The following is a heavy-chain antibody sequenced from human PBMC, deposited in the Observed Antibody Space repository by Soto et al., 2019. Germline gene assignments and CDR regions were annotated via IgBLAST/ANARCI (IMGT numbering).Heavy chain of an antibody. J-gene: IGHJ5*02. V-gene: IGHV4-34*01. D-gene: IGHD2-2*01. CDR1: GGSFSGYY. CDR2: INHSGST. Sequence: ASETLSLTCAVYGGSFSGYYWSWIRQPPGKGLEWIGEINHSGSTNYNPSLKSRVTISVDTSKSQFSLKLSSVTAADTAVYYCARVVVPAVGDWFDPWGQGTLVTVSS. CDR3: ARVVVPAVGDWFDP.